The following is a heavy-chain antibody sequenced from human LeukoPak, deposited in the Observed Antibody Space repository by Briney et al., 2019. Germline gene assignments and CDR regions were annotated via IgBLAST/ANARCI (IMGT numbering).Heavy chain of an antibody. CDR2: ISYEGSNK. V-gene: IGHV3-30*04. CDR1: GFTFSSYA. Sequence: PGGSLRLSCAASGFTFSSYAMHWVRQAPGKGLEWVADISYEGSNKNYADSVRGRFTISRDNSDDTLNLQMNSLTAEDTAVYYCARDGPFWSGSRPHMDVWGKGTTVTVSS. CDR3: ARDGPFWSGSRPHMDV. J-gene: IGHJ6*03. D-gene: IGHD3-3*01.